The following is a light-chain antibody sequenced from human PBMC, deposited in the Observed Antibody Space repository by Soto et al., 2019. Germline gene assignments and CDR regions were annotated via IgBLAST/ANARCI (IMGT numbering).Light chain of an antibody. J-gene: IGLJ1*01. Sequence: QSVRTQPPSVSGSPGQSVTISCTGTSSDIGSYNRVSWYQQPPGTAPKLMIYEVSNRPSGVPDRFSGSKSGNTASLTISGLQPEDEADYYCNSYTSGNTYVFGTGTKVTV. CDR1: SSDIGSYNR. CDR2: EVS. V-gene: IGLV2-18*02. CDR3: NSYTSGNTYV.